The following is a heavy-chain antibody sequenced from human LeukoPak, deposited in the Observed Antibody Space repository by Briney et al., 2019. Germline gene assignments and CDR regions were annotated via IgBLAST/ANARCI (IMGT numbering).Heavy chain of an antibody. CDR2: INHSGST. CDR3: PRGRENYAFDI. CDR1: GGSFSGYY. Sequence: PSETLSLTCAVYGGSFSGYYWSWIRQPPGKGLEWIGEINHSGSTNYNPSLKSRVTISVHTSKNQFSLTLSSLTAADTAAYYCPRGRENYAFDIWGQGTMVTVSS. V-gene: IGHV4-34*01. J-gene: IGHJ3*02.